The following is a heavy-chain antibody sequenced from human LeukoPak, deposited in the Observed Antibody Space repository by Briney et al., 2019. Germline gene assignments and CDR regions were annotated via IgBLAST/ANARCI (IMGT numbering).Heavy chain of an antibody. D-gene: IGHD2-2*01. Sequence: GSSVKVSCKASGGTFSSYAISWLRQSPGQGLEWMGGIIPIFGTANYAQKFQVRVTITADESTSTAYMELSSLRSEDTAVYYCARPRYCSSTSCYWGYYGMDVWGKGTTVTVSS. CDR1: GGTFSSYA. CDR3: ARPRYCSSTSCYWGYYGMDV. J-gene: IGHJ6*04. V-gene: IGHV1-69*01. CDR2: IIPIFGTA.